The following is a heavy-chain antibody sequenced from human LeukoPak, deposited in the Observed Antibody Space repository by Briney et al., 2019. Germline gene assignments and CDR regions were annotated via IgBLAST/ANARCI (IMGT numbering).Heavy chain of an antibody. J-gene: IGHJ5*02. CDR3: AKARRDCSSTSCYFDFDP. CDR2: ISGSAGST. D-gene: IGHD2-2*01. V-gene: IGHV3-23*01. CDR1: GFSFSSYG. Sequence: PGGSLRLSCTASGFSFSSYGMSWVRQAPGKGLEWVSAISGSAGSTYYADSVKGRFSISRDNSKNTLYLQMNSLRTEDTAVYYCAKARRDCSSTSCYFDFDPWGQGTLVTVSS.